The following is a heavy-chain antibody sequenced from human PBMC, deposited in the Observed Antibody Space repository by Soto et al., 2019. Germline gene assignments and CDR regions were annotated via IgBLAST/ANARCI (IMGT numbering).Heavy chain of an antibody. V-gene: IGHV4-31*03. J-gene: IGHJ4*02. D-gene: IGHD5-12*01. CDR3: ARDPANSGYEIDY. Sequence: SETLSLTCTVSGVFISSSAYYWSWIRHHPGKGLEWIGNIYYNGSTYYTPSLKSRVTISLDTSKNQFSLKLSSVTAADTAVYYCARDPANSGYEIDYWGQGTLVTVSS. CDR1: GVFISSSAYY. CDR2: IYYNGST.